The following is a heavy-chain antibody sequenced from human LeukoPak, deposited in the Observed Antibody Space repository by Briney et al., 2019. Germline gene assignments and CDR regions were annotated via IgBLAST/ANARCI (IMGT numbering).Heavy chain of an antibody. V-gene: IGHV1-69*13. CDR2: IIRIFGTA. Sequence: SVKVSCKASGGTFSSYAISWVRQAPGQGLEWMGGIIRIFGTANYAQKFQGRVTITADESTSTAYMELSSLRSEDTAVYYCARVVGSYSVAFDIWGQGTMVTVSS. J-gene: IGHJ3*02. D-gene: IGHD1-26*01. CDR1: GGTFSSYA. CDR3: ARVVGSYSVAFDI.